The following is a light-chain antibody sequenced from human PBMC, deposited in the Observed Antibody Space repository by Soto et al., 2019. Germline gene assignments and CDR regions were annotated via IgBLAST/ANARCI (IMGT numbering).Light chain of an antibody. Sequence: EIELTQSPGTLSLSPGERATLSCRASQSVSSSYLAWYQQKPGQAPRLLISGASSRATGIPDRFSGSGSGTDFTLTISRLEPEDFAVYYCQQYGSSPYTFGQGTKLEIK. CDR2: GAS. CDR1: QSVSSSY. V-gene: IGKV3-20*01. J-gene: IGKJ2*01. CDR3: QQYGSSPYT.